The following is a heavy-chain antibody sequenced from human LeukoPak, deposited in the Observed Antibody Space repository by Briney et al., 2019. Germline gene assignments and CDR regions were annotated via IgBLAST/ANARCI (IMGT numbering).Heavy chain of an antibody. Sequence: GGSLRLSCAASGFTFSSYGMHWVRQAPGKGLEWVAFIRYDGSNKYYADSVKGRFTISRDNSKNTLYRQMNSLRAEDTAVYYCAKLGGSDFDYWGQGTLVTVSS. V-gene: IGHV3-30*02. CDR3: AKLGGSDFDY. D-gene: IGHD1-26*01. CDR2: IRYDGSNK. CDR1: GFTFSSYG. J-gene: IGHJ4*02.